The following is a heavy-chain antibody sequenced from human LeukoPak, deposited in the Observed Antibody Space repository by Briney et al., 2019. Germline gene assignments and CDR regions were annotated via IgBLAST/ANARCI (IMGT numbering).Heavy chain of an antibody. D-gene: IGHD2-15*01. CDR1: GLTFSSYA. Sequence: PGGSLRLSRAASGLTFSSYAMNWVRQAPGKGLEWVSAISGSGGSTYYADSVKGRFTVSRDNSENTLFLQMNSLRAEDTAMYYCAKDTDVVVPEYFQYWGQGTLVTVSS. CDR3: AKDTDVVVPEYFQY. V-gene: IGHV3-23*01. CDR2: ISGSGGST. J-gene: IGHJ1*01.